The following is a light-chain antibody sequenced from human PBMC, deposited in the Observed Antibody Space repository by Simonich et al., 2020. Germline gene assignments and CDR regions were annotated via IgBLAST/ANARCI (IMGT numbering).Light chain of an antibody. Sequence: SCELTQPSSVSVSPGQTARITCTGEVLEKKYDRWFQQKPGQAPVLVIYKDSERPSGIPERFSGSSSGTTVTLTISGAQVEDEADYYCYSAADNNVVFGGGTKLTVL. CDR1: VLEKKY. CDR3: YSAADNNVV. V-gene: IGLV3-27*01. CDR2: KDS. J-gene: IGLJ2*01.